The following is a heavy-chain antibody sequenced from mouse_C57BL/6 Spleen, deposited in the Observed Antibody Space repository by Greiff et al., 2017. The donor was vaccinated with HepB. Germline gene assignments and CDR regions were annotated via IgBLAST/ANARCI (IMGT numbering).Heavy chain of an antibody. V-gene: IGHV1-15*01. D-gene: IGHD2-1*01. CDR2: IDPETGGT. J-gene: IGHJ1*03. CDR1: GYTFTDYE. CDR3: TRPYGKSYWYFDV. Sequence: QVQLQQSGAELVRPGASVTLSCKASGYTFTDYEMHWVKQTPVHGLEWIGAIDPETGGTAYNQKFKGKAILTADKSSSTAYMELRSLTSEDSAVYYCTRPYGKSYWYFDVWGTGTTVTVSS.